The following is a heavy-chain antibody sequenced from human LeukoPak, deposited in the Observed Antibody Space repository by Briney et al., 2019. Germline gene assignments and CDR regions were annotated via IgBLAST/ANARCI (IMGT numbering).Heavy chain of an antibody. V-gene: IGHV3-30*18. J-gene: IGHJ4*02. D-gene: IGHD5-12*01. Sequence: HPGRSLRLSCAASGFTFSSYGMHWVRQAPGKGLEWVAVISYDGSNKYYADSVKGRFTISRDNSKNTLYLQMNSLRAEDTAVYYCANRGGYAGRWGQGTLVTVSS. CDR1: GFTFSSYG. CDR3: ANRGGYAGR. CDR2: ISYDGSNK.